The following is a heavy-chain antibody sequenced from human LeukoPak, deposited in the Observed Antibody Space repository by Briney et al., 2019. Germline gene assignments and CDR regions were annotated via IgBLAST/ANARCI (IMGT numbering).Heavy chain of an antibody. J-gene: IGHJ4*02. D-gene: IGHD3-22*01. CDR3: ARDPPYYYDSSGYYFSDY. Sequence: GASVKVSCKASGYTFTSYGISWVRQVPGQGLEWMGWISAYNGNTNYAQKLQGRVTMTTDTSTSTAYMELRSLRSDDTAVYYCARDPPYYYDSSGYYFSDYWGQGTLVTVSS. V-gene: IGHV1-18*01. CDR2: ISAYNGNT. CDR1: GYTFTSYG.